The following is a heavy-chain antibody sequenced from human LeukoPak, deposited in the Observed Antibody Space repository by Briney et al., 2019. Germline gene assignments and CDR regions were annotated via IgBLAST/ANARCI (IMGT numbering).Heavy chain of an antibody. Sequence: GESLKISCKDSGYSFTSYWIGWVRQMPGKGLEWMGIIYPGDSDTTYSPSFQGQVTISADKSISTAYLQWSSLKASDTSMYYCARTTYSSGWYAPLWGQGTLVTVSS. V-gene: IGHV5-51*01. CDR3: ARTTYSSGWYAPL. D-gene: IGHD6-19*01. CDR1: GYSFTSYW. J-gene: IGHJ4*02. CDR2: IYPGDSDT.